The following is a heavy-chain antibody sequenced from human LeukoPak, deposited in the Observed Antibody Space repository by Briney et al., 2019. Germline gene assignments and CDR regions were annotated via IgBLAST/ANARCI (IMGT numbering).Heavy chain of an antibody. CDR2: ISYSSSYI. D-gene: IGHD6-13*01. Sequence: GGSLRLSCAASGFIFSSHSMSWVRQAPGKWLEWVSSISYSSSYIKYADLVKGRISISRDNAKNSLYLQMNSLRAEDTAVYYCARKEGGQLVNTRRWFDPWGQGTLVTVSS. J-gene: IGHJ5*02. CDR1: GFIFSSHS. CDR3: ARKEGGQLVNTRRWFDP. V-gene: IGHV3-21*01.